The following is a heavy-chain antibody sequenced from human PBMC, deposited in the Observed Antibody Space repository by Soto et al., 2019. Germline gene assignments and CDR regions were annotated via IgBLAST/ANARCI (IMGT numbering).Heavy chain of an antibody. Sequence: GASVKVSCKASGYTFTSYGISWVRQAPGQGLEWMGGIMPIFRTPDYAQKFQGRVTITADESSTTAYMELTGLSSDDTAVYYCARDKDRLQLGGNYYYILDVWGQGTTVTVSS. CDR2: IMPIFRTP. CDR1: GYTFTSYG. CDR3: ARDKDRLQLGGNYYYILDV. J-gene: IGHJ6*02. V-gene: IGHV1-69*13. D-gene: IGHD5-12*01.